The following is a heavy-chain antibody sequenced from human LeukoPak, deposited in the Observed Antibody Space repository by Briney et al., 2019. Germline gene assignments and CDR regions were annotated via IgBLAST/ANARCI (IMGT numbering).Heavy chain of an antibody. CDR2: ISGSGGGT. Sequence: GGSQRLSCAASGFTFSSSAMSWVRQAPGKGLEWLSGISGSGGGTYYADSVKGRFTISRDDSKNTLYLQMHSLRAEDTAVYYCAKSGGSSGWLYWGQGTLVTVSS. V-gene: IGHV3-23*01. J-gene: IGHJ4*02. CDR3: AKSGGSSGWLY. D-gene: IGHD6-19*01. CDR1: GFTFSSSA.